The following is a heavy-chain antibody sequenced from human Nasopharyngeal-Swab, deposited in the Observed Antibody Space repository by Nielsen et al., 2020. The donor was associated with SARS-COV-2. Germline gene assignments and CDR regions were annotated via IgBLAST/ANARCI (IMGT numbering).Heavy chain of an antibody. CDR2: ISYDGSNK. J-gene: IGHJ4*02. D-gene: IGHD3-22*01. V-gene: IGHV3-30-3*01. Sequence: WIRQPPGKGLEWVAVISYDGSNKYYADSVKGRFTISRDNSKNTLYPQMNSLRAEDTAVYYCARGEVYYYDSSGYLNYFDYWGQGTLVTVSS. CDR3: ARGEVYYYDSSGYLNYFDY.